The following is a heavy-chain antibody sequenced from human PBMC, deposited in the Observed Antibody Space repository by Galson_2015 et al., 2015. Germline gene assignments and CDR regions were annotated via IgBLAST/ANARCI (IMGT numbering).Heavy chain of an antibody. CDR2: TYYRSKWYN. D-gene: IGHD2-21*01. Sequence: CAISGDSVSSHSVAWNWIRRARSRGLGGLGRTYYRSKWYNDYAISVKSRITINPDTSRNHFSLQLNSVTPEDTAVYYCARGLHIAFDIWGQGTMVTVSS. J-gene: IGHJ3*02. CDR3: ARGLHIAFDI. CDR1: GDSVSSHSVA. V-gene: IGHV6-1*01.